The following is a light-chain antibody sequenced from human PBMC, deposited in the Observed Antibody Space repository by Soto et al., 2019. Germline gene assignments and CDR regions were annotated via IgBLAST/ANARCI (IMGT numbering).Light chain of an antibody. CDR2: SNN. Sequence: QSVLTQPPSASGTPGQRVTISCSGSSSNIGSNTVNWYQQLPGTAPKLLIYSNNQRPSGVPDRFSGSKSGTSASLAISGLQSEDVADYYCAAWDDSLNGYVFGTGTKV. V-gene: IGLV1-44*01. CDR3: AAWDDSLNGYV. CDR1: SSNIGSNT. J-gene: IGLJ1*01.